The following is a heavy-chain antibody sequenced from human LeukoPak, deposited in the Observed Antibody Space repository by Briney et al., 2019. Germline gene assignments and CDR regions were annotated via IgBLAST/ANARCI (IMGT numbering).Heavy chain of an antibody. CDR1: GFTFSSYE. CDR3: ARDAGPRHFDY. Sequence: PGGSLRLSCAASGFTFSSYEMNWVRQAPGKGLDWVSYISTSGSTIYYADSVKGRFTISRDNAKSSLYLQMNSLRAEDTAVYYCARDAGPRHFDYWGQGTLVTVSS. J-gene: IGHJ4*02. CDR2: ISTSGSTI. V-gene: IGHV3-48*03.